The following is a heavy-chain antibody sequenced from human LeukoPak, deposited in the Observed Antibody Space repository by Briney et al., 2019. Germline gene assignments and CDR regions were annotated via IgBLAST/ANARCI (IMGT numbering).Heavy chain of an antibody. CDR1: GFTFSSYE. J-gene: IGHJ4*02. CDR3: ASSLYYDFWSGYHPTFDY. V-gene: IGHV3-48*03. Sequence: GGSLRLSCAASGFTFSSYEMNWVRQAPGKGLEWVSYISSSGSTIYYADSVKGRFTISRDNAKNSLYLQMNSLRAEDTAVYYCASSLYYDFWSGYHPTFDYWGQGTLVTVSS. D-gene: IGHD3-3*01. CDR2: ISSSGSTI.